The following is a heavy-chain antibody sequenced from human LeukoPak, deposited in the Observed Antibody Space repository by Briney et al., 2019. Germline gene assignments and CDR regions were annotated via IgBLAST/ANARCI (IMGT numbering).Heavy chain of an antibody. CDR2: IYYSGST. V-gene: IGHV4-31*03. D-gene: IGHD6-13*01. J-gene: IGHJ4*02. CDR1: GGSISSGGYY. CDR3: ARGVAAAVDY. Sequence: SQTLSLTCTVSGGSISSGGYYWSWIRQHPGEGLEWIGYIYYSGSTYYNPSLKSRVTISVDTSKNQFSLKLSSVTAADTAVYYCARGVAAAVDYWGQGTLVTVPS.